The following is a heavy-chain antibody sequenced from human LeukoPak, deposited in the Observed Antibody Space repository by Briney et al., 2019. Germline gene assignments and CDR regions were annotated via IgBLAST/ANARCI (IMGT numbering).Heavy chain of an antibody. D-gene: IGHD6-13*01. Sequence: ASVKLSCKASGYTFSSYCISWVRQAPGQGLEWMGWISAYKGNTNYAQKPQGRATMTTDTSTNTVYMEVRSLRSDDTAVYYCARDYGAAAEPNWFDPWGQGTLVSVSS. V-gene: IGHV1-18*01. CDR3: ARDYGAAAEPNWFDP. CDR2: ISAYKGNT. J-gene: IGHJ5*02. CDR1: GYTFSSYC.